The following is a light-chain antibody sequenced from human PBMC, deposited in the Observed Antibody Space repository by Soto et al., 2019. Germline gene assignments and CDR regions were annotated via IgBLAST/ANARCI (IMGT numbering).Light chain of an antibody. V-gene: IGKV1-33*01. J-gene: IGKJ5*01. CDR2: DAS. Sequence: DIQITQSPSSLSASVVDRVTITCQASQNINNYLNWYQQKPGRAPKLLIYDASNLEAGVPSRFRGSGSGTDFTFTISRLQPEDIATYYCQQYENLPTFGQGTRLAIK. CDR1: QNINNY. CDR3: QQYENLPT.